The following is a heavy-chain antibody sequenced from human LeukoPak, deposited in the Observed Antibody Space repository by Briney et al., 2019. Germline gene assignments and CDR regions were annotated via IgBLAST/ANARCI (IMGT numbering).Heavy chain of an antibody. CDR1: GYTFTGYY. D-gene: IGHD3-22*01. V-gene: IGHV1-2*02. J-gene: IGHJ4*02. CDR3: ARGGGSYYYDSSPPTSDY. CDR2: INPNSGGT. Sequence: ASVKVSCKASGYTFTGYYMHWVRQAPGQGLEWMGWINPNSGGTNYAQKFQGRVTMTRDTSISTAYMELSRLRSDDTAVYYCARGGGSYYYDSSPPTSDYWGQGTLVTVSS.